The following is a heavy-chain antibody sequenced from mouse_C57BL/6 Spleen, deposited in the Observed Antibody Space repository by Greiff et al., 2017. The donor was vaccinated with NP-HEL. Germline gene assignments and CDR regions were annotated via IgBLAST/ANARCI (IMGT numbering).Heavy chain of an antibody. CDR2: INYDGSST. V-gene: IGHV5-16*01. CDR1: GFTFSDYY. CDR3: ARDDDYAFAY. J-gene: IGHJ3*01. Sequence: EVQLVESEGGLVQPGSSMKLSCTASGFTFSDYYMAWVRQVPEKGLEWVANINYDGSSTYYLDSLKSRFIISRDNAKNILYLQMSSLKSEDTATYYCARDDDYAFAYWGQGTLVTVSA. D-gene: IGHD2-4*01.